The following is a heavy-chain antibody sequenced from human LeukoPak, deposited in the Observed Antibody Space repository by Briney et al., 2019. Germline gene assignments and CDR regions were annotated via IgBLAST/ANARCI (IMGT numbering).Heavy chain of an antibody. CDR3: TRDLEY. CDR1: GFTFTAYT. V-gene: IGHV3-48*01. Sequence: GGALRLSCSASGFTFTAYTMNWVRQAPGKGPEWVSYIDYGGSVTHYADSVKGRFTISRDNAENSLYLQMNSLRAEDTAVYYCTRDLEYWSQGVQVTVPS. CDR2: IDYGGSVT. J-gene: IGHJ4*02.